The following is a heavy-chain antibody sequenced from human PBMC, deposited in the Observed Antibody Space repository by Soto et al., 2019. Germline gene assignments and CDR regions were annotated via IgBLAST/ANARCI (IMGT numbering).Heavy chain of an antibody. CDR3: ARDRDRLYGMDV. V-gene: IGHV4-34*01. D-gene: IGHD6-25*01. CDR1: GGSFSGYY. CDR2: IYHSGST. Sequence: PSETLSLTCAVYGGSFSGYYWSWIRQPPGKGLEWIGDIYHSGSTNYNPSLKSRVTISVDTSKNQFSLKLSSVTAADTAVYYCARDRDRLYGMDVWGQGTTVTVSS. J-gene: IGHJ6*02.